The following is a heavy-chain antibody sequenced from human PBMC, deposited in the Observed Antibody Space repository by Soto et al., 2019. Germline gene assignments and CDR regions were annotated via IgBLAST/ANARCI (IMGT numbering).Heavy chain of an antibody. Sequence: LSLSCAASGFAFSSYAMSWVRQAPGKGLEWVSSISRSDDGPYYADSVKGRFTISRDNSQNTLYLLMDSLRAEDTAVYYCAKNYFFDNWGQGAPVTVSS. V-gene: IGHV3-23*01. J-gene: IGHJ4*02. CDR1: GFAFSSYA. CDR3: AKNYFFDN. CDR2: ISRSDDGP.